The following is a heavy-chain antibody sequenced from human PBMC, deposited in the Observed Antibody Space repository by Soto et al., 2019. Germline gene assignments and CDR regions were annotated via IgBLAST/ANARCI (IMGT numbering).Heavy chain of an antibody. CDR3: AKDHSKSRGSYHYYFDY. V-gene: IGHV3-23*01. CDR1: GFTFSSFA. J-gene: IGHJ4*02. Sequence: GSLRLSCAASGFTFSSFAMSWVRQAPGKGLQWVSAISSSGGNTYYADSVKGRFTISRDNSKNTLSLQMSSLRAEDTAVYYCAKDHSKSRGSYHYYFDYWGQGTLVTVSS. D-gene: IGHD5-18*01. CDR2: ISSSGGNT.